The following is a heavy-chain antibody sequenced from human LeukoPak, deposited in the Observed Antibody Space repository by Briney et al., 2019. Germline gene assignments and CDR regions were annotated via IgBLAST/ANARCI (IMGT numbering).Heavy chain of an antibody. CDR3: ARTSIAARRADFDY. D-gene: IGHD6-6*01. CDR1: GYTFTDYY. J-gene: IGHJ4*02. CDR2: INPNSGGT. V-gene: IGHV1-2*02. Sequence: ASVKVSCKTSGYTFTDYYIHWVRQAPGQGFEWMGWINPNSGGTNYAQKFQGRVTMTRDTSISTAYMELSSLTSDDTAVYHCARTSIAARRADFDYWGQGTLVTVSS.